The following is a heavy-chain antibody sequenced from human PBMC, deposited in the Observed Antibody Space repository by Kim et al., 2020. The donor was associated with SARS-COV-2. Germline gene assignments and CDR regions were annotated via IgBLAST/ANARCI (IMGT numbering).Heavy chain of an antibody. CDR2: IIPIFGTA. Sequence: SVKVSCKASGGTFSSYAISWVRQAPGQGLEWMGGIIPIFGTANYAQKFQGRVTITADESTSTAYMELSSLRSEDTAVYYCARAPIVYCSSTSCYWGYYFDYWGQGTLVTVSS. V-gene: IGHV1-69*13. J-gene: IGHJ4*02. CDR1: GGTFSSYA. D-gene: IGHD2-2*01. CDR3: ARAPIVYCSSTSCYWGYYFDY.